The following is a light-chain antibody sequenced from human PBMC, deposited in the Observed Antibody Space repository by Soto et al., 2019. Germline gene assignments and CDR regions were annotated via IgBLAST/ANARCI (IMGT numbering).Light chain of an antibody. CDR2: DAS. CDR3: QEYTGAPYT. Sequence: DIQMTQSPSSLSASVGDRVTISCRASQGIGNFLAWYQQNPGKVPELLIYDASTLQLGVPSRFSGSRSGTDFTLNISSRQPEDAATYFCQEYTGAPYTFGQGTKLEIK. CDR1: QGIGNF. V-gene: IGKV1-27*01. J-gene: IGKJ2*01.